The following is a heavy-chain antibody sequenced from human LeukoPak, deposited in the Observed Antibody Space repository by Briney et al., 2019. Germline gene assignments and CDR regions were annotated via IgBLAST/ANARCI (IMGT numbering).Heavy chain of an antibody. V-gene: IGHV4-34*01. CDR1: GGSFSGYY. Sequence: PSETLSLTCPVYGGSFSGYYWSWIRQPPGKGLEWIGEINHSGSTNYNPSLKSRVTISVDTSKNQFSLKLSSVTAADTAVYYCARFLGSGWYGVDYWGQGTLVTVSS. CDR2: INHSGST. CDR3: ARFLGSGWYGVDY. J-gene: IGHJ4*02. D-gene: IGHD6-19*01.